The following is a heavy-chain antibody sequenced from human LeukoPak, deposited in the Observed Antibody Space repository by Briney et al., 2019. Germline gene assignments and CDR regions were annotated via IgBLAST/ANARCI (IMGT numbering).Heavy chain of an antibody. J-gene: IGHJ6*03. CDR3: ARGLQYQLFKALRYYYMDV. D-gene: IGHD2-2*01. CDR1: GGTFSSHA. V-gene: IGHV1-69*05. CDR2: IIPISGIA. Sequence: SVKVSCKAFGGTFSSHAIAWVRQAPGQGPEWMGGIIPISGIADYAQKFQGRVTITTDESTSTAYMELRSLTSDDTAVYYCARGLQYQLFKALRYYYMDVWGEGTTVTVSS.